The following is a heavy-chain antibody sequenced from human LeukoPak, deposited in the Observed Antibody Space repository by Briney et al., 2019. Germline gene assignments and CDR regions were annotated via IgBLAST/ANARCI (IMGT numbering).Heavy chain of an antibody. CDR3: ARDRSTAAAGRSWYFDL. D-gene: IGHD6-13*01. V-gene: IGHV1-46*01. J-gene: IGHJ2*01. Sequence: ASVKVSCKASGYTFTGYYMHWVRQAPGQGLEWMGIINPSGGSTSYAQKFQGRVTITRDTSTSTVYMELSSLRSEDTAVYYCARDRSTAAAGRSWYFDLWGRGTLVTVSS. CDR1: GYTFTGYY. CDR2: INPSGGST.